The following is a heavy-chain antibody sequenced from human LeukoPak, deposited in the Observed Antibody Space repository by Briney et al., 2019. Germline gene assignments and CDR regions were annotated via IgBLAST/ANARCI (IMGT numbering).Heavy chain of an antibody. J-gene: IGHJ4*02. CDR1: GFTFSNYA. D-gene: IGHD3-22*01. CDR2: ISGSGGST. V-gene: IGHV3-23*01. Sequence: GGSLRLSCAASGFTFSNYAMSWVRQAPGKGLEWVSAISGSGGSTYYADSVKGRFTISRDNSKNTLYLQMNSLRAEDTAVYYCAKVPPNYYDSSGDYWGQGTLVTVSS. CDR3: AKVPPNYYDSSGDY.